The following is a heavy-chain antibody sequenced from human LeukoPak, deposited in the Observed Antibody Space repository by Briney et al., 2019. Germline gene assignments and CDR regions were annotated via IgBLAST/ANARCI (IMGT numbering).Heavy chain of an antibody. J-gene: IGHJ4*02. Sequence: GGSLRLSCAASGFTFSDYGMVWVRVRQAPGKGLEWMAFIRFDGSITYYADSVRDRFTISRDNSKNTLYLHMNSLRAEDTAVYYCAKAVMYYYDSSGYPTDYWGQGTLVTVSS. CDR2: IRFDGSIT. CDR1: GFTFSDYG. D-gene: IGHD3-22*01. CDR3: AKAVMYYYDSSGYPTDY. V-gene: IGHV3-30*02.